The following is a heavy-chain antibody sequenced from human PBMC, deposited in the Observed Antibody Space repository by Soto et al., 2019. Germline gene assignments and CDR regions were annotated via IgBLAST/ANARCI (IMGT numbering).Heavy chain of an antibody. CDR3: TTDPIEEYSSSSSDY. CDR1: GFTFGDYA. V-gene: IGHV3-15*01. D-gene: IGHD6-6*01. J-gene: IGHJ4*02. Sequence: PGGSLRLSCTASGFTFGDYAMSWFRQAPGKGLEWVGRIKSKTDGGTTDYAAPVKGRFTISRDDSKNTLYLQMNSLKTEDTAVYYCTTDPIEEYSSSSSDYWGQGTLVTVSS. CDR2: IKSKTDGGTT.